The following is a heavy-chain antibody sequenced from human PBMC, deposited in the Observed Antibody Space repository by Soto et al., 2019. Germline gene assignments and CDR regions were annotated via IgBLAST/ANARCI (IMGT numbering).Heavy chain of an antibody. V-gene: IGHV3-64D*08. J-gene: IGHJ6*03. CDR1: GFTFSSYP. D-gene: IGHD4-17*01. CDR2: ISRDGRNT. CDR3: AKGGDYGAYGIYMDV. Sequence: EVQLVESGGKWVQPGGSLRLSCSASGFTFSSYPLHWVRQAPGKGLEYVSTISRDGRNTYFADSVKGRFTISRDNSENSLYLHMSSLRVGDTAVCYCAKGGDYGAYGIYMDVWGKGTTVTVSS.